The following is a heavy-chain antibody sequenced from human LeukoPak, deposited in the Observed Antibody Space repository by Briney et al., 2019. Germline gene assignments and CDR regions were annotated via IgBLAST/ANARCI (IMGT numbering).Heavy chain of an antibody. CDR2: IISSSSTI. J-gene: IGHJ4*02. D-gene: IGHD6-13*01. CDR3: ARERYSRRYFDY. Sequence: GGSLRLSCAASGFTFSGYSINWVRQAPGKGLEWVSYIISSSSTIYYADSVKGRFTISRDNAKNSLYLQMNSLRAEDTAVYYCARERYSRRYFDYWGQGTLVTVSS. CDR1: GFTFSGYS. V-gene: IGHV3-48*01.